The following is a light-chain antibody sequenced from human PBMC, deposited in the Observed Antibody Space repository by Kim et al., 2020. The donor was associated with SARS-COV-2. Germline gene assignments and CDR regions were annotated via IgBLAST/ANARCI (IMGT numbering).Light chain of an antibody. V-gene: IGLV3-1*01. CDR1: KLGDKY. CDR2: QDN. J-gene: IGLJ2*01. CDR3: QAWDSSTGV. Sequence: SYELTQPPSVSVSPGQTASITCSGDKLGDKYACWYQQKPGQSPLLVIYQDNKRPSGIPERFSGSNSGNTATLTISGTQAIDEAVYYCQAWDSSTGVFGGG.